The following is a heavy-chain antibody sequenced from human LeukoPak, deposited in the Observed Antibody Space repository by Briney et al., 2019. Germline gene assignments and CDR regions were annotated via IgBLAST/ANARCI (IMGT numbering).Heavy chain of an antibody. CDR1: VFMFSTCG. J-gene: IGHJ4*02. Sequence: PGGSQRLSCAPSVFMFSTCGVHCVRHAPGRGLEWVALLSYDGSTKYYADSVTGRFTISRDNSKNTLYLQMNRLRIEDTAVYYCARGYYYDSSAYPAHFDHWGQGTLVTVSS. D-gene: IGHD3-22*01. V-gene: IGHV3-30-3*01. CDR2: LSYDGSTK. CDR3: ARGYYYDSSAYPAHFDH.